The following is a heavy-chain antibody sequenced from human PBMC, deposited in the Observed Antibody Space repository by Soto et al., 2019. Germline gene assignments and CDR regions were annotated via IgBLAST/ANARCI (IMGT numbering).Heavy chain of an antibody. CDR3: AKVSSSWYAGFFDL. V-gene: IGHV3-23*01. D-gene: IGHD6-13*01. CDR2: LSDSGGSI. CDR1: GFTFSRHA. Sequence: EVQLLESGGGLVQPGGSLRLSCTASGFTFSRHAMTWVRQAPGKGLEWVSGLSDSGGSIYYADSVKGRFTISRDNSMNTLYLQMNTLRAEDTALYYCAKVSSSWYAGFFDLWGQGTLVTVSS. J-gene: IGHJ4*02.